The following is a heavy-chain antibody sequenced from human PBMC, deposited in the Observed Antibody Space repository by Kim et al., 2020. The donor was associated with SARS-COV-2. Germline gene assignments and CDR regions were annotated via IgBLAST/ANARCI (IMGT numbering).Heavy chain of an antibody. CDR2: ISYDGSNK. CDR1: GFTFSSYG. D-gene: IGHD3-22*01. Sequence: GGSLRLSCAASGFTFSSYGMHWVRQAPGKGLEWVAVISYDGSNKYYADSVKGRFTISRDNSKNTLYLQMNSLRAEDTAVYYCAKARYYDSSGPAFDIWGQGTMVTVSS. V-gene: IGHV3-30*18. J-gene: IGHJ3*02. CDR3: AKARYYDSSGPAFDI.